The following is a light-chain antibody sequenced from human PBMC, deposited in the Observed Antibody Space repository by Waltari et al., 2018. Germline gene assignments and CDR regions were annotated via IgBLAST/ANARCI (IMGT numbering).Light chain of an antibody. CDR2: GAS. J-gene: IGKJ1*01. CDR3: QQSYHLPWT. V-gene: IGKV1-39*01. Sequence: DVQLTQSPSSLSASVGDRVAITCRSSYYIRSYLNWYQQKPGKAPTLLISGASSLESGGPSRFSGTESGAEFTLTISSLQPDDVATYFCQQSYHLPWTFGQGTRVEI. CDR1: YYIRSY.